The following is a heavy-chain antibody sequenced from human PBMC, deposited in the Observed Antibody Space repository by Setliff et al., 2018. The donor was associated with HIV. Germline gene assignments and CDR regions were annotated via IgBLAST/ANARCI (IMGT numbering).Heavy chain of an antibody. J-gene: IGHJ4*02. CDR2: ISASGST. V-gene: IGHV4-61*02. Sequence: SETLSLTCTVSGGSISTGVYYWSWSRQPADKELEWIGRISASGSTNYNPSLESPVTLSIDTSNNQFSLKLTSVTAADTAVYCCARVYSRSWLFFDHWGQGILVTVSS. D-gene: IGHD6-13*01. CDR3: ARVYSRSWLFFDH. CDR1: GGSISTGVYY.